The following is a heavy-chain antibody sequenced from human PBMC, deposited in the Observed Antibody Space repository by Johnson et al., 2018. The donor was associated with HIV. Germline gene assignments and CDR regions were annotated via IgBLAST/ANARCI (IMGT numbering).Heavy chain of an antibody. CDR3: ARENWGAFDI. V-gene: IGHV3-66*01. CDR2: IYCGGST. D-gene: IGHD7-27*01. J-gene: IGHJ3*02. Sequence: VQLVESGGGLVQPGGSLRLSCAASGFTVSSNYMSWVRQAPGKGLEWVSVIYCGGSTYYADTVKGRFTISRENARNSLYLPMNSLRAGDPAVYYCARENWGAFDIWGQGTMVTVSS. CDR1: GFTVSSNY.